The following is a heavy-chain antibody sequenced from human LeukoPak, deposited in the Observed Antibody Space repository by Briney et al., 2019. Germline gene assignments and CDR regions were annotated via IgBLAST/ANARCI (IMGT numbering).Heavy chain of an antibody. D-gene: IGHD2-2*01. CDR2: VSISSGTI. J-gene: IGHJ4*02. CDR1: GFTFTGHN. CDR3: ARGPRYNYCSSTSCYYFDY. Sequence: GGSLRLSCAASGFTFTGHNMNWVRQAPGKGLEWISFVSISSGTIYYADSVKGRFSISRDNAKSSLDLQMNSLRAEDTAVYCCARGPRYNYCSSTSCYYFDYWGQGTLVTVSS. V-gene: IGHV3-48*04.